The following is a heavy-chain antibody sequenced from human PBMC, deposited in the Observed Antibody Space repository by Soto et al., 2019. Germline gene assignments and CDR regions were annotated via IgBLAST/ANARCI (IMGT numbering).Heavy chain of an antibody. V-gene: IGHV1-18*01. CDR2: ISPYTGNT. CDR3: VMVDNYVTPTPQDV. D-gene: IGHD3-16*01. Sequence: QVQLVQSGDEVKKPGASVKVSCKASGYIFVNYGIAWVRQAPGQGLEWMGWISPYTGNTHSATKIQGRLTMTTDTPTSTAYMDLGSSPSDDTAVYYCVMVDNYVTPTPQDVWGQGTTVTVSS. J-gene: IGHJ6*02. CDR1: GYIFVNYG.